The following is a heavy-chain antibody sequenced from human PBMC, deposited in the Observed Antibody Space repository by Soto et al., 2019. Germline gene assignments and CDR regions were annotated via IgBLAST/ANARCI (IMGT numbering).Heavy chain of an antibody. D-gene: IGHD3-10*01. Sequence: SLRLSCAASGFTFSSYGMHWVRQAPGKGLEWVAVISYDGSNKYYADSVKGRFTISRDNSKNTLYLQMNSLRAEDTAVYYCAKERYYYGSGSGYYGMDVWGQGTTVTVSS. CDR2: ISYDGSNK. J-gene: IGHJ6*02. CDR1: GFTFSSYG. V-gene: IGHV3-30*18. CDR3: AKERYYYGSGSGYYGMDV.